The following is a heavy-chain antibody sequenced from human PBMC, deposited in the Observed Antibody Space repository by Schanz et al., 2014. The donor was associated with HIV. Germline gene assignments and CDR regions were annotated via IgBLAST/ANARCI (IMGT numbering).Heavy chain of an antibody. D-gene: IGHD2-21*02. J-gene: IGHJ4*02. CDR1: GFTFSSYA. Sequence: EEEIVESGGGLIQPGGSLRLSCAASGFTFSSYAMSWVRQAPGKGLEWVSSIDSDGESKFYTDSVEGRFTVSRDNAKNSLFLQMNSLRVEDTAVYYCARDQGYCAGSTCYSWYYFDSWGQGTPVTVSS. CDR2: IDSDGESK. V-gene: IGHV3-48*04. CDR3: ARDQGYCAGSTCYSWYYFDS.